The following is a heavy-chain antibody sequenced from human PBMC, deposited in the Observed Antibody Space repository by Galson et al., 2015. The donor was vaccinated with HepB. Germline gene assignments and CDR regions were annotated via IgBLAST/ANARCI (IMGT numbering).Heavy chain of an antibody. CDR1: GGSISSGSYY. D-gene: IGHD2-2*01. Sequence: TLSLTCTVSGGSISSGSYYWSWIRQPAGKGLEWIGRIHTSGSTNYNPSLKSRVTMSVDTSKNQFSLKLSSVTAADTAVYYCARGGVPAANVGVWFDPWGQGTLVTVSS. CDR3: ARGGVPAANVGVWFDP. CDR2: IHTSGST. J-gene: IGHJ5*02. V-gene: IGHV4-61*02.